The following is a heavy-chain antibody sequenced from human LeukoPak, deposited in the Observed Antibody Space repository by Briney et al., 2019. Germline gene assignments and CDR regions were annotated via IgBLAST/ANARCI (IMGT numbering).Heavy chain of an antibody. V-gene: IGHV4-59*08. J-gene: IGHJ5*02. D-gene: IGHD2-8*02. CDR3: ARAYTGDTYNWFDP. Sequence: SETLSLTCTVSGGSISSYYWSWIRQPPGKGLEWIAYIYYSGNTNYNPSLKSRVTISVDTSKNQFSLKLSSVTAADTAVYYCARAYTGDTYNWFDPWGQGTLVTVSS. CDR2: IYYSGNT. CDR1: GGSISSYY.